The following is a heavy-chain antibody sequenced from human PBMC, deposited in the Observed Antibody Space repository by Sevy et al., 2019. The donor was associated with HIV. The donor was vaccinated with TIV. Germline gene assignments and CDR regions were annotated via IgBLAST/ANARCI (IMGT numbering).Heavy chain of an antibody. CDR3: ARDLASIAAADTTVRNYYYYGMDV. V-gene: IGHV3-48*01. J-gene: IGHJ6*02. D-gene: IGHD6-13*01. Sequence: GGSLRLSCAASGFTFSSYSMNWVRQAPGKGLEWVSYISSSSSTIYYADSVKGRFTISRDNAMNSLYLQMNGLRAEDTAVYYCARDLASIAAADTTVRNYYYYGMDVWGQGTTVTVSS. CDR1: GFTFSSYS. CDR2: ISSSSSTI.